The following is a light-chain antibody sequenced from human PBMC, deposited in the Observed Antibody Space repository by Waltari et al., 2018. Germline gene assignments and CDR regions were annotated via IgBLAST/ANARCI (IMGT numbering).Light chain of an antibody. V-gene: IGKV3-11*01. CDR2: DAS. Sequence: ESVLTQSPATLSLSPGERATLSCRASQSISSYLAWYQQKPGQAPRLLIYDASNRAIGIPDRFSGSGSGTDFTLTISGLEPEDFAVYYCQQRSNWSFGQGTKVEIK. J-gene: IGKJ1*01. CDR3: QQRSNWS. CDR1: QSISSY.